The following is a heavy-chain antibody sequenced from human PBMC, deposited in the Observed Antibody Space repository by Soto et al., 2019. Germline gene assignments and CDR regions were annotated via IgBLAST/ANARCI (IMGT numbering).Heavy chain of an antibody. J-gene: IGHJ6*02. V-gene: IGHV1-2*02. CDR2: INTNSGGT. CDR3: ARESGWYYYYCYGMDV. CDR1: GYTFTGYY. D-gene: IGHD6-19*01. Sequence: ASLKVSCKASGYTFTGYYMHWVRQAPGQGLEWMGWINTNSGGTNYAQKFQGSVTMTRDTSISTAYMELSRLRSDDTAVYYCARESGWYYYYCYGMDVWGQGTTVTVAS.